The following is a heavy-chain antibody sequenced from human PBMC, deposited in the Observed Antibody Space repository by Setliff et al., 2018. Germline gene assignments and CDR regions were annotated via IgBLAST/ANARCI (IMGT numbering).Heavy chain of an antibody. CDR1: GFTFSGSA. J-gene: IGHJ3*02. CDR3: AAAPAGSDVFDM. Sequence: GGSLRLSCAASGFTFSGSAVYWVRQASGKGLEWVGRIRSKGDSYATIYAASVRGRFTISRDDSKNTAYLQMNSLKTEDTAVYYCAAAPAGSDVFDMWGQGTMVTVSS. V-gene: IGHV3-73*01. D-gene: IGHD6-13*01. CDR2: IRSKGDSYAT.